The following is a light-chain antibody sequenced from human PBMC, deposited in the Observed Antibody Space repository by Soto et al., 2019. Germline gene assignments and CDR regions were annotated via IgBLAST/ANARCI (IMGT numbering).Light chain of an antibody. CDR1: NIGSKG. J-gene: IGLJ2*01. CDR3: QVWDSGSAHVL. Sequence: SYELTQPPSVSVAPGETARISCGGNNIGSKGVHWYQQKPGQAPVLVIYSDTDLPPVIPERFSGSNSANMATLTIIRVEAGDEADYYCQVWDSGSAHVLFGGGTKLTVL. CDR2: SDT. V-gene: IGLV3-21*01.